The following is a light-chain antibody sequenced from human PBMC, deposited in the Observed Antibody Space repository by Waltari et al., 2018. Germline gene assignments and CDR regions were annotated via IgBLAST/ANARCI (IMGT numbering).Light chain of an antibody. CDR3: QTWGTGIFWV. CDR1: SGHSSYA. CDR2: LNSDGSH. Sequence: QLVLTQSPSASASLGASVKLTCTLSSGHSSYAIAWHQQQPEKGPRYLMKLNSDGSHSKGDGIPDRVSGSSSGAERYLTISSLQSEDEADYYCQTWGTGIFWVFGGGTKLTVL. J-gene: IGLJ3*02. V-gene: IGLV4-69*01.